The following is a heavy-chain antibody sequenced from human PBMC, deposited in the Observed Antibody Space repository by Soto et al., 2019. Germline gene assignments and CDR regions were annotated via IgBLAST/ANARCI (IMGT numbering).Heavy chain of an antibody. CDR3: ARDLPLTYYYDSSGYYYSGYYYYGMDV. J-gene: IGHJ6*02. D-gene: IGHD3-22*01. V-gene: IGHV4-4*07. CDR2: IYTSGST. Sequence: QVQLQESGPGLVKPSETLSLTCTVSGGSISSYYWSWIRQPAGKGLEWIGRIYTSGSTNYNPSLKSRVTMSVDTSKNQFSLKLSSVTAADTAVYYCARDLPLTYYYDSSGYYYSGYYYYGMDVWGQGTTVTVSS. CDR1: GGSISSYY.